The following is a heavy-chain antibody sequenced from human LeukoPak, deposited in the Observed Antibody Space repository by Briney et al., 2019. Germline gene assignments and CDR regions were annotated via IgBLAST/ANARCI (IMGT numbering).Heavy chain of an antibody. CDR1: GFTFDDYA. V-gene: IGHV3-30*03. D-gene: IGHD6-13*01. CDR3: ARDHVDSSSWSQYFDL. J-gene: IGHJ2*01. CDR2: ISFDGTKK. Sequence: GGSLRLSCAASGFTFDDYAMHWVRQAPGKGLEWVAVISFDGTKKNYADAVMGRFTISRDNYENTLDLQMNSLRGEDTAVYFCARDHVDSSSWSQYFDLWGRGTLVTVSS.